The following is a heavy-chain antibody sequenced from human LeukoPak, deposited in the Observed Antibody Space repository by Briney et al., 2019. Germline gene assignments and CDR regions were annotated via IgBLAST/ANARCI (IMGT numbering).Heavy chain of an antibody. V-gene: IGHV4-59*08. CDR2: IYYSGST. J-gene: IGHJ4*02. CDR1: GGSISTYY. Sequence: PSETLSLTCTVSGGSISTYYWSWIRQPPGKGLEWIGYIYYSGSTNYNPSLKSRVTISVDTSKNQLSLKLSSVTAADTAVYYCARLGWLQGGFDYWGQGTLVTVSS. CDR3: ARLGWLQGGFDY. D-gene: IGHD5-24*01.